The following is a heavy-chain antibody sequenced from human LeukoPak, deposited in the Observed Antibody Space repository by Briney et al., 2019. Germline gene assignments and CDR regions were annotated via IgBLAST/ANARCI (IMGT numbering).Heavy chain of an antibody. CDR3: AKDLPDYGDYIEGY. J-gene: IGHJ4*02. D-gene: IGHD4-17*01. V-gene: IGHV3-23*01. CDR2: ISGSGGII. Sequence: GGSLRLSCAASGFTFSSYAMSWVRQAPGKGLEWVSTISGSGGIIDYADSVKGRSTFSRDNSRNMVYLQMNSLRAEDTAVYYCAKDLPDYGDYIEGYWGQGTLVTVSS. CDR1: GFTFSSYA.